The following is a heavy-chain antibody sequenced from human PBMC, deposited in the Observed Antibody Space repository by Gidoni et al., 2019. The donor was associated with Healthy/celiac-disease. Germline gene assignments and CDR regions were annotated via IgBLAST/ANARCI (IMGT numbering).Heavy chain of an antibody. V-gene: IGHV3-21*01. CDR3: ARDAPLDYGDYPGYYGMDV. CDR1: GFTFSSYS. D-gene: IGHD4-17*01. CDR2: ISSSSSYI. J-gene: IGHJ6*02. Sequence: EVQLVESGGGLVKPGGSLRLSCAASGFTFSSYSMNWVRQAPGKGLEWVSSISSSSSYIYYADSVKGRFTISRDNAKNSLYLQMNSLRAEDTAVYYCARDAPLDYGDYPGYYGMDVWGQGTTVTVSS.